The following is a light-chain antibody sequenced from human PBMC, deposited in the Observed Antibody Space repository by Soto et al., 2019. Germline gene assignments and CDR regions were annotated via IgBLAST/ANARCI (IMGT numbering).Light chain of an antibody. Sequence: EIILTQCPDTLSFSPGERSTLSCRSSQSVSSSSLAWCQQKPGQAPSLLIYGASSRATGLPDRFSGSGSGTDFTLTISRLEPEDFAVYYCQQYGDFWTFGQGTKVDIK. CDR3: QQYGDFWT. CDR1: QSVSSSS. V-gene: IGKV3-20*01. CDR2: GAS. J-gene: IGKJ1*01.